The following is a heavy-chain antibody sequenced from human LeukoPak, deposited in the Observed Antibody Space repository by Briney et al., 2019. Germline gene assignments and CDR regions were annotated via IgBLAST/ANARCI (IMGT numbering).Heavy chain of an antibody. Sequence: GGSLRLSCAASGFTVSSNHMSWVRQAPGKGLGWVSVIYSGGSTYYADSVKGRFTISRDNSKNTLYLQMNSLRAEDTAVYYCARVPSVLRYFDWLSPPDYWGQGTLVTVSS. J-gene: IGHJ4*02. V-gene: IGHV3-66*02. CDR3: ARVPSVLRYFDWLSPPDY. CDR2: IYSGGST. CDR1: GFTVSSNH. D-gene: IGHD3-9*01.